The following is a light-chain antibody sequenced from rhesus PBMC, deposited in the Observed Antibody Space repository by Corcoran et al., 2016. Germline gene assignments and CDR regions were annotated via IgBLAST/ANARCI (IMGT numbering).Light chain of an antibody. CDR2: EVS. Sequence: DIVMTQTPLSLPVTPGEPASISCRSSQSLLDSEDGNTYLDWYLQKPGQSPQLLCYEVSNRASGVPERVRGSGAETDFTLKISRVEAEDVGVYYCMQGIEFPWTFGQGTKVEIK. J-gene: IGKJ1*01. CDR3: MQGIEFPWT. V-gene: IGKV2-104*02. CDR1: QSLLDSEDGNTY.